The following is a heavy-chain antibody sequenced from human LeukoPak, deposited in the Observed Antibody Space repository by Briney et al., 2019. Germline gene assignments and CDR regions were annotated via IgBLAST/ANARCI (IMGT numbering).Heavy chain of an antibody. CDR2: ISSSGSTI. Sequence: GGSLRLSCAASGFTFSDYYMSWIRQAPGKGLEWVSYISSSGSTIYYADSVKGRFTISRDNAKNSLYLQMNSLRAEDTAVYYCARDRKYCSCTSCPDYYYYMDVWGKGTTVTVSS. J-gene: IGHJ6*03. D-gene: IGHD2-2*01. V-gene: IGHV3-11*04. CDR1: GFTFSDYY. CDR3: ARDRKYCSCTSCPDYYYYMDV.